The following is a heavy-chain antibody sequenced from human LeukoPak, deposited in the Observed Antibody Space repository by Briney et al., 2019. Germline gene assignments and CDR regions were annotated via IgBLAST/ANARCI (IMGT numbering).Heavy chain of an antibody. CDR3: ARVPVDTAMVYYYGMDV. V-gene: IGHV1-18*01. D-gene: IGHD5-18*01. Sequence: ASVKVSCKASGYTFTSYGISWVRQAPGQGLEWMGWISAYNGNTNYAQKLQGRVTMTTDTSTSTAYMELRSLRSDDTAVYYCARVPVDTAMVYYYGMDVWGQGTTVTVS. CDR2: ISAYNGNT. J-gene: IGHJ6*02. CDR1: GYTFTSYG.